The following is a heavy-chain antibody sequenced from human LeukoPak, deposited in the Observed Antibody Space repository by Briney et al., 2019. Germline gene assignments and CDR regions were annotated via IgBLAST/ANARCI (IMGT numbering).Heavy chain of an antibody. CDR1: GFTFSRYA. CDR3: ARELAVVASFDY. CDR2: ISYDGSNK. D-gene: IGHD2-15*01. Sequence: GGSLRLSCAASGFTFSRYAMHWVRQAPGKGLEWVAVISYDGSNKYYADSVKGRFTISRDNSKNTLYLQMNSLRAEDTAVYYCARELAVVASFDYWGQGTLDTVSS. J-gene: IGHJ4*02. V-gene: IGHV3-30-3*01.